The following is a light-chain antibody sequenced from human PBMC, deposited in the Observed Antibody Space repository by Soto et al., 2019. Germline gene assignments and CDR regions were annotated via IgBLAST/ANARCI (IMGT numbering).Light chain of an antibody. V-gene: IGLV3-21*04. CDR1: NIGSKS. Sequence: SYEPTQPPSVSVAPGKTARGTCGGNNIGSKSVHWYQQKPGQAPVLVIYYDSDRPSGIPERFSGSNSGNTATLTISRVEAGDEADYYCQVWDSSSDHVVFGGATKVTVL. CDR2: YDS. J-gene: IGLJ2*01. CDR3: QVWDSSSDHVV.